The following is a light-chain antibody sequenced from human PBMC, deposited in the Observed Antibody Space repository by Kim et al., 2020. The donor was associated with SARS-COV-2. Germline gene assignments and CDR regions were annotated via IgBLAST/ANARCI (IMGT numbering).Light chain of an antibody. CDR1: KIGSKS. CDR2: YDS. CDR3: QVWDSSSDHRGV. Sequence: PGKTARITCGGNKIGSKSVHWYQQKPGQAPVLVIYYDSDRPSGIPERFSGSNSGNTATLTISRVEAGDEADYYCQVWDSSSDHRGVFGGGTQLTVL. J-gene: IGLJ3*02. V-gene: IGLV3-21*04.